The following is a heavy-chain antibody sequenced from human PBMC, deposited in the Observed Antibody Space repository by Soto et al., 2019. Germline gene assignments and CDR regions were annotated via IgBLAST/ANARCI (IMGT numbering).Heavy chain of an antibody. Sequence: QVQLVESGGGLVKTGGSLRLSCVASGFTFSDYYMSWIRQAPGKGLEWVSHISSSGSTIYYADSVKGRFTISRDNAKNSLYLQMNRLRAEDTAVYYCAREVDDSSIYYYYYGMDVWGQGTTVTVSS. J-gene: IGHJ6*02. D-gene: IGHD3-22*01. V-gene: IGHV3-11*01. CDR3: AREVDDSSIYYYYYGMDV. CDR2: ISSSGSTI. CDR1: GFTFSDYY.